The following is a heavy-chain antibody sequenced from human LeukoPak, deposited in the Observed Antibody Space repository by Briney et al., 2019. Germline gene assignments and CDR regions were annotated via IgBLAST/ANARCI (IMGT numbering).Heavy chain of an antibody. J-gene: IGHJ4*02. CDR1: GGSFSGYY. CDR2: INHSGST. D-gene: IGHD1-26*01. Sequence: SETLSLTCAVYGGSFSGYYWSWIRQPPGKGLEWIGEINHSGSTNYNPTLKSRVTISVDTSKNQFSLKLSSVTAADTAVYYCASRIVGATGGVDYWGQGTLVTVSS. CDR3: ASRIVGATGGVDY. V-gene: IGHV4-34*01.